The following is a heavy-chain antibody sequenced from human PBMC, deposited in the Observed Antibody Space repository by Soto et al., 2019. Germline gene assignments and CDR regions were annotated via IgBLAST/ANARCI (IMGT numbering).Heavy chain of an antibody. Sequence: QVQLQESGPGLVKPSQTLSLTCTVSGGSISSGGYYWSWIRQHPGKGLGWIGYIYYSGSTYYNPSLKSRVTISVDTSKNQFSLKLSSVTAADTAVYYCARDYAYCSGGSCYTHDAFDIWGQGTMVTVSS. CDR2: IYYSGST. V-gene: IGHV4-31*03. D-gene: IGHD2-15*01. CDR3: ARDYAYCSGGSCYTHDAFDI. CDR1: GGSISSGGYY. J-gene: IGHJ3*02.